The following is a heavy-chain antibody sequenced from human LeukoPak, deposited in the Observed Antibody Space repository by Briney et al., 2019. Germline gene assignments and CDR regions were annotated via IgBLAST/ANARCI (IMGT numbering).Heavy chain of an antibody. V-gene: IGHV4-34*01. CDR2: INQSGNT. Sequence: PSETLSLTCSVYGGSFGGYYWSRIRQSPEKGLEWIAEINQSGNTNYNPSLKSRVTISVDTPKNQFSLKVTSVVAADTAVYYCATGPAGYYFDYWGQGTLVTVSP. D-gene: IGHD3-9*01. CDR3: ATGPAGYYFDY. J-gene: IGHJ4*02. CDR1: GGSFGGYY.